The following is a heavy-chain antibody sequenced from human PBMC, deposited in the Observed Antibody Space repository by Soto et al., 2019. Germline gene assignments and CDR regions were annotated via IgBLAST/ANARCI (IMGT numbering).Heavy chain of an antibody. Sequence: GSLRLSWASSGFTFSSYAMSWVRQAPGKGLEWVSSISGSGGSTYYADSVKGRFTISRDNSKNTLYLQMNSLRAEDTAVYYCAKDFGLRAFDIWGQGTMVTVSS. CDR1: GFTFSSYA. J-gene: IGHJ3*02. CDR2: ISGSGGST. CDR3: AKDFGLRAFDI. V-gene: IGHV3-23*01. D-gene: IGHD4-17*01.